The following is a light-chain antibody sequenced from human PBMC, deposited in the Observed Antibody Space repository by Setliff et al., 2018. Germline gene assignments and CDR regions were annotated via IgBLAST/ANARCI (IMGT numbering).Light chain of an antibody. CDR1: SSDVGGYNY. J-gene: IGLJ1*01. Sequence: QSALTQPRSVSGSPGQSVTISCTGTSSDVGGYNYVSWYQQHPGKAPKLXXXXVXXXXXXXXXXXXXXXSXNTASLTISGLQAEDEADYYCCSYAGSDTFLYVFGTGTKV. CDR3: CSYAGSDTFLYV. CDR2: XVX. V-gene: IGLV2-11*01.